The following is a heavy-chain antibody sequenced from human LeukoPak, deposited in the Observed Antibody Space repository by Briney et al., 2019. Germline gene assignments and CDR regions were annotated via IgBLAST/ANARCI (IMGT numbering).Heavy chain of an antibody. V-gene: IGHV3-23*01. D-gene: IGHD2-21*01. Sequence: GGSLRLSCAASGFSGFTFGNCAMSWVRQAPGKGPEWVASVSGSGTDTYYADSVKGRFTITRDYSDNTVSLQMNSLRAEDTAVYYCVKDRSLRYCGYARCNDAFDIWGQGTKVTVSS. CDR1: GFSGFTFGNCA. CDR2: VSGSGTDT. CDR3: VKDRSLRYCGYARCNDAFDI. J-gene: IGHJ3*02.